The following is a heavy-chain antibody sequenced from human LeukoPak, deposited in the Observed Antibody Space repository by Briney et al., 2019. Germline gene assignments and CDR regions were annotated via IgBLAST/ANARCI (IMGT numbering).Heavy chain of an antibody. J-gene: IGHJ4*02. Sequence: PSETLSLTCAVYGGSFSGYYWSWIRQPPGKGLEWIGEINHSGSTNYNPSLKSRVTISVDTSKNQFSLKLSSVTAADTAVYYCASRSGWYYYYFDYWGQGTLVTVSS. D-gene: IGHD6-19*01. V-gene: IGHV4-34*01. CDR2: INHSGST. CDR1: GGSFSGYY. CDR3: ASRSGWYYYYFDY.